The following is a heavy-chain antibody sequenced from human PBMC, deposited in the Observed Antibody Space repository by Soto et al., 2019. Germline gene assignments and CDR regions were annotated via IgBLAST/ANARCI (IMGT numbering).Heavy chain of an antibody. J-gene: IGHJ5*02. CDR3: ARDQSVVPAAGFPWWFDP. Sequence: PWGSLRLSCAASGFTFSSYSMNWVRQAPGKGLEWVSSISSSSSYIYYADSVKGRFTISRDNAKNSLYLQMNSLRAEDTAVYYCARDQSVVPAAGFPWWFDPWGQGTLVTVSS. D-gene: IGHD2-2*01. CDR1: GFTFSSYS. CDR2: ISSSSSYI. V-gene: IGHV3-21*01.